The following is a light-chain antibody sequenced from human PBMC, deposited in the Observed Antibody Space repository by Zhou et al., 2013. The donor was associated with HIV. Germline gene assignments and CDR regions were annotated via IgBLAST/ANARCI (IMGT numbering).Light chain of an antibody. CDR3: QQYYNSSRT. J-gene: IGKJ2*01. CDR2: KAS. V-gene: IGKV1-5*03. Sequence: DIQMTQSPSTLSASVGDRVTITCRASQSISTWLAWYQQKPGKAPKLLIYKASSLQSGVPSRFSGSGSGAAFTLTIFGLQPDDFATYYCQQYYNSSRTFGQGTKLEI. CDR1: QSISTW.